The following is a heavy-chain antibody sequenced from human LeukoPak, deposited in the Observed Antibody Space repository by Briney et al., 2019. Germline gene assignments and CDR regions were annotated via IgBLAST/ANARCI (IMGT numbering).Heavy chain of an antibody. CDR1: GGSISSSNW. CDR3: AREFGTETPYWFDP. CDR2: IYHSGST. D-gene: IGHD1-1*01. J-gene: IGHJ5*02. V-gene: IGHV4-4*02. Sequence: PSETLSLTCAVSGGSISSSNWWSWVRQPPGKGLEWIGEIYHSGSTNYNPSPKSRVTISVDKSKNQFSLKLSSVTAADTAVYYCAREFGTETPYWFDPWGQGTLVTVSS.